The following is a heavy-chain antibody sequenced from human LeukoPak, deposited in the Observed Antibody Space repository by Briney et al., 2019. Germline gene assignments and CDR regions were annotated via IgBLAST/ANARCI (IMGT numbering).Heavy chain of an antibody. CDR2: IYYSGST. CDR3: ARLGFDDSSGYYIDY. Sequence: SPSETLSLTCTVSGGSISSSSYYWGWIRQPPGKGLEWIGYIYYSGSTNYNPSLKSRVTISVDTSKNQFSLKLSSVTAADTAVYYCARLGFDDSSGYYIDYWGQGTLVTVSS. CDR1: GGSISSSSYY. D-gene: IGHD3-22*01. J-gene: IGHJ4*02. V-gene: IGHV4-61*05.